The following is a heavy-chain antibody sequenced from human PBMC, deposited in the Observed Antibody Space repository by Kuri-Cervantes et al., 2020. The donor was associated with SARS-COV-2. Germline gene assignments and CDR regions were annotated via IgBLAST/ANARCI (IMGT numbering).Heavy chain of an antibody. CDR2: INAGNGNT. CDR3: ARGDHYDSSGYYPERVYFQH. D-gene: IGHD3-22*01. J-gene: IGHJ1*01. Sequence: ASVKVSCKVSGGTLSSHAISWVRQAPGQRLEWMGWINAGNGNTKYSQKFQGRVTITRDTSASTAYMELSSLRSEDTAVYYCARGDHYDSSGYYPERVYFQHWGQGTLVTVSS. CDR1: GGTLSSHA. V-gene: IGHV1-3*01.